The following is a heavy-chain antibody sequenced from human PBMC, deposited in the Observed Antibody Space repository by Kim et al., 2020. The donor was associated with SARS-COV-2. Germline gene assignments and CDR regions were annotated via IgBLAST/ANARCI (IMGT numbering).Heavy chain of an antibody. Sequence: GGSLRLSCAASGFTFSDNRMHWVRQAPGKGLFWISYINGDGSHTGYAVSVKGRFTISRDNARNTLYLQMNSLRGEDTAVYYCFSESGYLGQGTLVPVSS. D-gene: IGHD1-26*01. CDR1: GFTFSDNR. J-gene: IGHJ4*02. CDR2: INGDGSHT. V-gene: IGHV3-74*01. CDR3: FSESGY.